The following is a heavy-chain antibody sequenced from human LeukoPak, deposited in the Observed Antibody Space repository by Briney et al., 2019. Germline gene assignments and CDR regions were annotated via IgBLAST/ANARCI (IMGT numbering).Heavy chain of an antibody. CDR1: GFTFSSYR. Sequence: GESLKISCAAAGFTFSSYRLNWVRQAPGKGLEWLSYIISSSSRTIYYADSVKGRFTISRDNAKNSVYLQMNSLRDEDTAVYYCARGGSGWSSYFDYWGQGTLVTVSS. V-gene: IGHV3-48*02. CDR2: IISSSSRTI. J-gene: IGHJ4*02. CDR3: ARGGSGWSSYFDY. D-gene: IGHD6-19*01.